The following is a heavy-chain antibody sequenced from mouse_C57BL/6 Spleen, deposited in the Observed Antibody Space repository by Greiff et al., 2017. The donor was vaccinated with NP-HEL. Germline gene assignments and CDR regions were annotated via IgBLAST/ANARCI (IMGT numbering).Heavy chain of an antibody. CDR2: ISNLAYSI. J-gene: IGHJ3*01. V-gene: IGHV5-15*01. CDR3: ARRDKGFAY. Sequence: EVQGVESGGGLVQPGGSLKLSCAASGFTFSDYGMAWVRQAPRKGPAWVAFISNLAYSIYYADTVTGRFTISRENAKNTLYLEMSSLRSEDTAMYYCARRDKGFAYWGQGTLVTVSA. CDR1: GFTFSDYG.